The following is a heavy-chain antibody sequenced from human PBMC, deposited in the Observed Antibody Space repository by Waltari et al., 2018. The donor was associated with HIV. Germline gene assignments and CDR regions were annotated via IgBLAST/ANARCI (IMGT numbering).Heavy chain of an antibody. J-gene: IGHJ4*01. D-gene: IGHD1-26*01. CDR1: GYTFAAFH. CDR3: ARGESATWANLDF. Sequence: QVQLVQSGAELKSPGASVQIACRTSGYTFAAFHLHWVRQAPGEGLQWVGWVNPANGATNYAQELQDWVSVTTDRSITTVYLTLKRLRSDDTAVYYCARGESATWANLDFWGQGTVVSVSS. CDR2: VNPANGAT. V-gene: IGHV1-2*04.